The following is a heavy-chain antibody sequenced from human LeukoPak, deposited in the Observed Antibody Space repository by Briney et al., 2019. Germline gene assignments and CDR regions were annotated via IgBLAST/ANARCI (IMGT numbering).Heavy chain of an antibody. CDR1: GFTFSSYE. D-gene: IGHD4-23*01. CDR2: ISSSDNII. J-gene: IGHJ4*02. Sequence: GGSLRLSCAASGFTFSSYEMNWVRQAPGKGLEWVSYISSSDNIIYYADSVKGRFTISRDNAKNSLYLQMNSLRAEDTAAYYCVRDYGGSSPFDYWGQGTLVTVSS. V-gene: IGHV3-48*03. CDR3: VRDYGGSSPFDY.